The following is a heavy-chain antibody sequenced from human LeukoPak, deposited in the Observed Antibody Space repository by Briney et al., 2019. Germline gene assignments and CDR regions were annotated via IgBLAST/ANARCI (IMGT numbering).Heavy chain of an antibody. CDR3: AKAQSGYTSFDY. CDR1: GFTFSSYA. J-gene: IGHJ4*02. Sequence: GGSLRLSCAASGFTFSSYAMNWVRQAPGKGLEWVSTISGGGLSTYYADSMKGRFTISRDNSKSTLYLQMTSLRAEDTAVYYCAKAQSGYTSFDYWGQGTLVTVSS. V-gene: IGHV3-23*01. D-gene: IGHD5-18*01. CDR2: ISGGGLST.